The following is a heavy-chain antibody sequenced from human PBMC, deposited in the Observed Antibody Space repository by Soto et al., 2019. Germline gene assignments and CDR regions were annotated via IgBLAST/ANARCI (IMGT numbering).Heavy chain of an antibody. Sequence: PSETLSLTCTVSGGSISSGNSYWICMRQDPGKGLGWIGYIHYSGSTYYNPSLKSRVTISVDTSKNQFSLKLSSVTAADTAVYYCASYSSSSRWFDPWGQGTLVTVSS. V-gene: IGHV4-31*03. D-gene: IGHD6-6*01. CDR1: GGSISSGNSY. J-gene: IGHJ5*02. CDR3: ASYSSSSRWFDP. CDR2: IHYSGST.